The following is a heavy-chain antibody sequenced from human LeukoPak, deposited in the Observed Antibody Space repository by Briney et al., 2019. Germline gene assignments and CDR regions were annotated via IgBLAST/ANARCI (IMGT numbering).Heavy chain of an antibody. CDR2: TRTAGDT. CDR3: ARGYYYGSGSYWGFDY. J-gene: IGHJ4*02. D-gene: IGHD3-10*01. Sequence: GGSLRLSCAASGFTFSSYDMHWVRHAAGNGLEWDSGTRTAGDTYYPGSVKGRFTISRGNAKNSLYLQMNSLRAGDTAVYYCARGYYYGSGSYWGFDYWGQGTLVTVSS. CDR1: GFTFSSYD. V-gene: IGHV3-13*04.